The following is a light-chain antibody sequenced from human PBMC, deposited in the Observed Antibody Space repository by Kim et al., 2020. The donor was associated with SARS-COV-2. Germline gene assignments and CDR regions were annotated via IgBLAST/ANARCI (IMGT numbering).Light chain of an antibody. CDR1: QSISRW. Sequence: ASVGDTVTSTCRASQSISRWLAWHQQKPGKAPKALIYMASDLESGVPSRFSGHGSGTEFTLIISSLQPEDSGTYYCQQYDSHPVTFGQGTKVDIK. CDR2: MAS. J-gene: IGKJ1*01. CDR3: QQYDSHPVT. V-gene: IGKV1-5*03.